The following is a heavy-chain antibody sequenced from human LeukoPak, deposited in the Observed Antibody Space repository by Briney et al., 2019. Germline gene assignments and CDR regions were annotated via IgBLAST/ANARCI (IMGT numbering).Heavy chain of an antibody. D-gene: IGHD6-19*01. CDR2: IYYSGST. J-gene: IGHJ6*03. Sequence: SETLSLTCTVSGDSISSSSSYWDWIRQPPGKGLEWIGSIYYSGSTYYNPSLKSRVTISVDTSKNQFSLNLTSVTAADTAVYYCASSDSSGWYDYMDVWGKGTTVTVSS. CDR3: ASSDSSGWYDYMDV. V-gene: IGHV4-39*07. CDR1: GDSISSSSSY.